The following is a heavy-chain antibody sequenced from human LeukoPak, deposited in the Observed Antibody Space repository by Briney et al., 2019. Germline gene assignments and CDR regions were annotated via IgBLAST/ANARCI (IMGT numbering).Heavy chain of an antibody. CDR1: GFILTSYS. D-gene: IGHD3-3*01. V-gene: IGHV3-33*03. CDR2: IWFDESNK. Sequence: GGSLRLSCAASGFILTSYSMHWVRQAPGEGLEWVAAIWFDESNKNYADSVKGRFTISRDNSKNTLYVQMNGLKADDTAVYYCAKDSHFGVVLLTYLDYWGQGTLVTVSS. J-gene: IGHJ4*02. CDR3: AKDSHFGVVLLTYLDY.